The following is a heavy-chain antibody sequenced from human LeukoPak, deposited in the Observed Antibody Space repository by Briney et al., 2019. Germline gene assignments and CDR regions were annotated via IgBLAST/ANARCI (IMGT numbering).Heavy chain of an antibody. CDR2: ISWNSGSI. Sequence: GGSLTLSCAASGFTFDDYAMHWVRQAPGKGLEWVSGISWNSGSIGYADSVKGRFTISRDNAKNSLYLQMNSLRAEDTALYYCAKDSSLSSAFDIWGQGTMVTVSS. CDR3: AKDSSLSSAFDI. CDR1: GFTFDDYA. D-gene: IGHD6-6*01. V-gene: IGHV3-9*01. J-gene: IGHJ3*02.